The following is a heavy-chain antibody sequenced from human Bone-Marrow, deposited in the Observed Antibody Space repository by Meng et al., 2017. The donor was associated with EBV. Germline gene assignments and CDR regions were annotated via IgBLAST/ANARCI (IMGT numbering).Heavy chain of an antibody. Sequence: VQSGAEVKKPGSSVKVSCKASGGTLNNYAISWGRQAPGQGLEWMGGIIPIFVTPNYARKFQGRVTMTRNTSISTAYMELSSLRSEDTAVYYCARGKATGPRSLDYWGQGTLVTVSS. CDR3: ARGKATGPRSLDY. CDR1: GGTLNNYA. CDR2: IIPIFVTP. D-gene: IGHD1-26*01. V-gene: IGHV1-69*05. J-gene: IGHJ4*02.